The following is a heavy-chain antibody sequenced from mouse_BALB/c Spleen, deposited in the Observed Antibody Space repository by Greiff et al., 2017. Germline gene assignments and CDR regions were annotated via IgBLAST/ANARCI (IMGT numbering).Heavy chain of an antibody. CDR2: ISSGGST. Sequence: EVQVVESGGGLVKPGGSLKLSCAASGFTFSSYAMSWVRQTPEKRLEWVASISSGGSTYYPDSVKGRFTISRDNARNILYLQMSSLRSEDTAMYYCAMTLYYAMDYGGQGTSVTVSS. CDR1: GFTFSSYA. D-gene: IGHD2-3*01. CDR3: AMTLYYAMDY. J-gene: IGHJ4*01. V-gene: IGHV5-6-5*01.